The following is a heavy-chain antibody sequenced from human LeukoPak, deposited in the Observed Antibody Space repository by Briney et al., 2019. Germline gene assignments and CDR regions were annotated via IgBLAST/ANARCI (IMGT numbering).Heavy chain of an antibody. V-gene: IGHV3-23*01. CDR3: AKGPLIEVAGTTWDY. D-gene: IGHD6-19*01. CDR1: GFTFSSYA. J-gene: IGHJ4*02. CDR2: ISGRGSST. Sequence: GGSLRLSCAASGFTFSSYAMHWVRQAPGKGLEWVSAISGRGSSTYYADSVRGRFTISRDNSKNTLFLQMNSLRAEDAAIYYCAKGPLIEVAGTTWDYWGQGTLVTVSS.